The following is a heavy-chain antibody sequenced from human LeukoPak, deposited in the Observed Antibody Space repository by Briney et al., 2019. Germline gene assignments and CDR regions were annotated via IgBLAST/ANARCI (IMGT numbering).Heavy chain of an antibody. CDR2: IYYSGST. Sequence: PSETLSLTCTVSGGSISSSSYYWGWIRQPPGKGLEWIGSIYYSGSTYYNPSLKSRVTISVDTSKNQFSLKLSSVTAADTAVYYCARDPLRGAFDIWGQGTMVTVSS. CDR1: GGSISSSSYY. V-gene: IGHV4-39*07. J-gene: IGHJ3*02. CDR3: ARDPLRGAFDI.